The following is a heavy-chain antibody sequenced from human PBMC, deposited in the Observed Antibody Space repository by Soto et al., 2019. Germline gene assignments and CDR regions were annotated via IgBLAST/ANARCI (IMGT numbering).Heavy chain of an antibody. V-gene: IGHV4-30-2*01. Sequence: SETLSHTCAVSGGSMSSGGYFWSWIRQPPGKGLEWIGYIYHSGSTYYNPSLKSRVTISVDRSKNQFSLKLSSVTAADTAVYYCARGLWPCAQRTLVPVSS. CDR2: IYHSGST. CDR3: ARGLWP. J-gene: IGHJ5*01. CDR1: GGSMSSGGYF.